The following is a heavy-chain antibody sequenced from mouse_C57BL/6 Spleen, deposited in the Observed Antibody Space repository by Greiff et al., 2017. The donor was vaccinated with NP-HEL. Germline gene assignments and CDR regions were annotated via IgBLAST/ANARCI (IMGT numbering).Heavy chain of an antibody. J-gene: IGHJ2*01. CDR1: GYTFTSYT. CDR2: INPSSGYT. V-gene: IGHV1-4*01. CDR3: ARSSSGYYFDY. Sequence: VKLVESGAELARPGASVKMSCKASGYTFTSYTMHWVKQRPGQGLEWIGYINPSSGYTKYNQKFKDKATLTADKSSSTAYMQLSSLTSEDSAVYYCARSSSGYYFDYWGQGTTLTVSS. D-gene: IGHD3-2*02.